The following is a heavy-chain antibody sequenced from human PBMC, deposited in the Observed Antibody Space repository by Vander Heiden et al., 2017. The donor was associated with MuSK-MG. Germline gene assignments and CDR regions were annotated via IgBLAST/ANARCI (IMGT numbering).Heavy chain of an antibody. CDR2: ISGSGGST. D-gene: IGHD1-7*01. Sequence: EVQLLESGGGLVQPGGSLRLSCAASGFTFSSYAMGWVRQAPGKGLEWVSAISGSGGSTYYADSVKGRFTISRDNSKNTLYLQMNSLRAEDTAVYYCAKGSYDNWNYVNDAFDIWGQGTMVTVFS. J-gene: IGHJ3*02. CDR3: AKGSYDNWNYVNDAFDI. V-gene: IGHV3-23*01. CDR1: GFTFSSYA.